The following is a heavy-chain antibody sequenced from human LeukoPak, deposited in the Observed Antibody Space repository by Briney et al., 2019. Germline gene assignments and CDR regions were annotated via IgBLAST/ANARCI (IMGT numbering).Heavy chain of an antibody. CDR1: GYTFTSYD. Sequence: ASVKVSCKASGYTFTSYDINWVRQATGQGLEWMGWMNPNSGNTGYAQKFQGRVTMTRNTSISTACMELSSPRSEDTAVYYCARAGIAVAGQAEYFQHWGQGTLVTVSS. CDR2: MNPNSGNT. V-gene: IGHV1-8*01. J-gene: IGHJ1*01. D-gene: IGHD6-19*01. CDR3: ARAGIAVAGQAEYFQH.